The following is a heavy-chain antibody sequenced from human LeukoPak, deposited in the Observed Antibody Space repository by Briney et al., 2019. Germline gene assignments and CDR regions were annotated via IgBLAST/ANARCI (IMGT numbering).Heavy chain of an antibody. CDR3: ARARDLDP. CDR1: GGSFSGDY. V-gene: IGHV4-34*01. Sequence: SETLSLTCAVYGGSFSGDYWSWIRQPPGKGLEWIGEINHSGSTNYNPSLKSRVTISVDTSKNQFSLKLSSVTAADTAVYYCARARDLDPWGQGTLVTVSS. J-gene: IGHJ5*02. CDR2: INHSGST.